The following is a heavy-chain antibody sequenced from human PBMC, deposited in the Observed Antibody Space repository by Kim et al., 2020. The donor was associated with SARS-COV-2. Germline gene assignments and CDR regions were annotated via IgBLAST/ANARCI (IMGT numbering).Heavy chain of an antibody. CDR3: ARDRWAVPAAMRGNYYYYGMDV. CDR1: GYTFTSYA. Sequence: ASVKVSCKASGYTFTSYAMHWVRQAPGQRLEWMGWINAGNGNTKYSQKFQGRVTITRDTSASTAYMELSSLRSEDTAVYYCARDRWAVPAAMRGNYYYYGMDVWGQGTTVTVSS. V-gene: IGHV1-3*01. J-gene: IGHJ6*02. D-gene: IGHD2-2*01. CDR2: INAGNGNT.